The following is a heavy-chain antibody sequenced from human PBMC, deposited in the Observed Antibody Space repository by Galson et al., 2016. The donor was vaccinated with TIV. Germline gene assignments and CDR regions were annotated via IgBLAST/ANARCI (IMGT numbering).Heavy chain of an antibody. Sequence: SLRLSCAASGLSVSINYMTWVRQAPGKGLEWVSLISDGGNTYYPDSVKGRFTISRDNSKNTLYLQMNSLRVEDTAVYYCARDRVVDATYYYYYYGMDGWGQGTAVTVSS. J-gene: IGHJ6*02. CDR2: ISDGGNT. V-gene: IGHV3-66*02. D-gene: IGHD2-15*01. CDR1: GLSVSINY. CDR3: ARDRVVDATYYYYYYGMDG.